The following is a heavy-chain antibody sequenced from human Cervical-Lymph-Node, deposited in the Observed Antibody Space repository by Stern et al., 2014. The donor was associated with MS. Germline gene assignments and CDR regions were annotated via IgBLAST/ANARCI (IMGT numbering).Heavy chain of an antibody. Sequence: QVQLQESGPGLVKPSGTLSLTCAVSGGSISNTNWWGWVRQTPGMGLEWIGEIYHSGTTTFSPSLKSRVTMSVDKSKNQFSLELKSVTAADTAIYYCARVNSGYNWFDYWGQGTLVTVSS. V-gene: IGHV4-4*02. CDR2: IYHSGTT. CDR3: ARVNSGYNWFDY. CDR1: GGSISNTNW. J-gene: IGHJ5*01. D-gene: IGHD5-12*01.